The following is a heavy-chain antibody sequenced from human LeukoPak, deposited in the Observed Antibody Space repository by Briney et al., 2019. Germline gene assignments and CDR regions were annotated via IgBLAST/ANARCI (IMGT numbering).Heavy chain of an antibody. CDR2: IYYSGST. V-gene: IGHV4-59*01. D-gene: IGHD3-22*01. J-gene: IGHJ6*03. CDR1: GGTISSYY. Sequence: SETLSLTCTVSGGTISSYYWSWIRQPPGQGLEWIGYIYYSGSTNYNPSLKSRVTISLDTSKNQFSLKLSSVTAADTAVYYCARDGASSGYGIPSYYYYYMDVWGKGTTVTVSS. CDR3: ARDGASSGYGIPSYYYYYMDV.